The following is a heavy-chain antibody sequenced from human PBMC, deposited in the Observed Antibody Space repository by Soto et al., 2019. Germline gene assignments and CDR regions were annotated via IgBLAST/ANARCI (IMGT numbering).Heavy chain of an antibody. CDR3: ARDSGRFLEWLLGMDV. CDR1: GGSISSGGYY. CDR2: IYYSGST. D-gene: IGHD3-3*01. Sequence: SETLSLTCTVSGGSISSGGYYWSWIRQHPGKGLEWIGYIYYSGSTYYNPSLKSRVTISVDTSKNQFSLKLSSVTAADTAVYYCARDSGRFLEWLLGMDVWGQGTTVTVSS. J-gene: IGHJ6*02. V-gene: IGHV4-31*03.